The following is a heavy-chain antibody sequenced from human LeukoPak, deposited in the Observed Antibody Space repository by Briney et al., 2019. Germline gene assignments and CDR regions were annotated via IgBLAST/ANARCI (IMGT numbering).Heavy chain of an antibody. CDR3: ARARDGYNPYFDY. J-gene: IGHJ4*02. V-gene: IGHV4-61*01. CDR1: GGSVSSGSYY. Sequence: NTSGTLSLTCTVSGGSVSSGSYYWSWIRQPPGKGLEWIGYIYYSGSTNYNPSLKSRVTISVDTSKNQFSLKLSSVTAADTAVYYCARARDGYNPYFDYWGQGTLVTVSS. D-gene: IGHD5-24*01. CDR2: IYYSGST.